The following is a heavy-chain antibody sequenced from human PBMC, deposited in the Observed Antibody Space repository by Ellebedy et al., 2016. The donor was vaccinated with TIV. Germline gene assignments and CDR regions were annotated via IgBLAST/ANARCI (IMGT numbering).Heavy chain of an antibody. D-gene: IGHD1/OR15-1a*01. CDR3: VRQGPWSEHDA. V-gene: IGHV5-10-1*01. CDR1: GYTFTSYW. J-gene: IGHJ5*02. CDR2: IDPGDSNT. Sequence: GESLKISCKASGYTFTSYWMTWVRQMPGKGLEWMGRIDPGDSNTHYNPSLQGHVTISADRSITTAYLQWSSLKASDSAMYYCVRQGPWSEHDAWGQGTLVTVSS.